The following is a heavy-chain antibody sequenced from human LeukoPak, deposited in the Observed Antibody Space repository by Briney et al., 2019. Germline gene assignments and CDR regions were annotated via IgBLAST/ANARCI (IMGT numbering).Heavy chain of an antibody. V-gene: IGHV1-69*01. Sequence: GASVKVSCKASGGTFSSYAISWVRQAPGQGLEWMGGIIPIFGTANYAQKFQGRVTITADESTSTAYMELSSLRSEDTAVYYCAGTAVAGTSYYYYYMDVWGKGTTVTISS. CDR2: IIPIFGTA. J-gene: IGHJ6*03. CDR3: AGTAVAGTSYYYYYMDV. D-gene: IGHD6-19*01. CDR1: GGTFSSYA.